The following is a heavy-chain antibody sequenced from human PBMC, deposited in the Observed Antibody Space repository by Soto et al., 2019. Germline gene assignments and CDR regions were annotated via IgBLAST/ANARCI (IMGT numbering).Heavy chain of an antibody. D-gene: IGHD2-2*01. Sequence: GGSLRLSCAASGFPFSSYLMSWVRQAPGKGLEWVANIKQDGSEKYYVDSVKGRFTISRDNAKNSLYLQMNSLRAEDTAVYYCARVILPPPDRAYCSSTSCYTYYFDYWGQGTLVTVSS. CDR2: IKQDGSEK. CDR3: ARVILPPPDRAYCSSTSCYTYYFDY. J-gene: IGHJ4*02. CDR1: GFPFSSYL. V-gene: IGHV3-7*01.